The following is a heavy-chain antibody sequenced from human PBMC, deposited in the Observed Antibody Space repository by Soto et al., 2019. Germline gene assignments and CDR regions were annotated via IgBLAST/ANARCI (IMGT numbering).Heavy chain of an antibody. J-gene: IGHJ4*01. CDR2: ISYDGSNK. V-gene: IGHV3-30-3*01. Sequence: GSLRVSCAASGXTFSSYAMHWVRQAPGKGLELVAVISYDGSNKYYADSVKGRFTISRDNSKKTLYLQMNSLRAEDTDVYYCARALLDSSGYYGGDYWGHGNLVTGST. D-gene: IGHD3-22*01. CDR3: ARALLDSSGYYGGDY. CDR1: GXTFSSYA.